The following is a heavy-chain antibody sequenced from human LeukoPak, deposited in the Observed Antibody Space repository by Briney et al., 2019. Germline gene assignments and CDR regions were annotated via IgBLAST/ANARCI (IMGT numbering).Heavy chain of an antibody. Sequence: GGSLRLSCAASGFTFSSYAMSWVRQAPGKGLEWASAISGSGGSTYYADSVKGRFTISRDNSKNTLYLQMNSLRAEDTAVYYCAKEGPTMVRGVILPDYYYYYGMDVWGQGTTVTVSS. CDR2: ISGSGGST. CDR1: GFTFSSYA. J-gene: IGHJ6*02. V-gene: IGHV3-23*01. CDR3: AKEGPTMVRGVILPDYYYYYGMDV. D-gene: IGHD3-10*01.